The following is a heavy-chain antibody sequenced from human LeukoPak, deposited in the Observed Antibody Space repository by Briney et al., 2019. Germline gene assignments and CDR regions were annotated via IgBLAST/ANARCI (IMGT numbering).Heavy chain of an antibody. Sequence: GASVKVSCKASGYTFTGYYMHWVRQAPGQGLEWMGWINPNSGGTNYAQKFQGWVTMTRDTSISTAYMELSRLRSDDTAVYYCARVIAVAGTHVASVYWGQGTLVTVSS. CDR2: INPNSGGT. CDR3: ARVIAVAGTHVASVY. CDR1: GYTFTGYY. V-gene: IGHV1-2*04. J-gene: IGHJ4*02. D-gene: IGHD6-19*01.